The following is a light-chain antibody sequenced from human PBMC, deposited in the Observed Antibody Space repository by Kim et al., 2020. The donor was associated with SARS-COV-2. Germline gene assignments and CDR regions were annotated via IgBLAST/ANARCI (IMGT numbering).Light chain of an antibody. Sequence: EVVLTQSPGTLSLSPGERATLSCRTSQIVNSAYIARYQQRLGQAPRLLIYAASRRATGVPDRFSGSGSGTDFTLTISRLEPEDFTVYYCQQYGASVYTFGQGTKLEIK. CDR2: AAS. CDR3: QQYGASVYT. J-gene: IGKJ2*01. V-gene: IGKV3-20*01. CDR1: QIVNSAY.